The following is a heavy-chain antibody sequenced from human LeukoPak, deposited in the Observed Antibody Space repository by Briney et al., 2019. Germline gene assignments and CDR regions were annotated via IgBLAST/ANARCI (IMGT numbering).Heavy chain of an antibody. D-gene: IGHD5-24*01. V-gene: IGHV3-13*01. CDR2: IGTAGDT. CDR3: AREGMATISGYGMDV. Sequence: GGSLRLSCTASGFTFSSYDMHWVRQATAKGLEWVSAIGTAGDTYYPGSVKGRFTISRENAKNSLYLQMNSLRAGDTAVYYCAREGMATISGYGMDVWGQGATVTVSS. J-gene: IGHJ6*02. CDR1: GFTFSSYD.